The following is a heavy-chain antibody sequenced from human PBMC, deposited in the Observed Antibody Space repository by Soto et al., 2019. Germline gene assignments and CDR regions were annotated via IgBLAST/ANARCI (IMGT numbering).Heavy chain of an antibody. Sequence: ASVKVSCKASGYTFTRYGVSWVRQAPGQGLEWMGWISAYNGNTNYAQKLQGRVTMTTDTSTSTAYMELRSLRSDDTAVYYCARASDYGDYYSDFDYWGQGTLVTVS. J-gene: IGHJ4*02. D-gene: IGHD4-17*01. CDR2: ISAYNGNT. CDR3: ARASDYGDYYSDFDY. CDR1: GYTFTRYG. V-gene: IGHV1-18*01.